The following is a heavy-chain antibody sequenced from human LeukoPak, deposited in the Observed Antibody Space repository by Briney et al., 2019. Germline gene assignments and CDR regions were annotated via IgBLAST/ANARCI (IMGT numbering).Heavy chain of an antibody. CDR3: AKDRRQWLEPGDYFDY. Sequence: PGGSLRLSCAASGFSFSDYAMHWVRQAPGKGLEWVAVISDDGRNKYYADSVKGRITISRDNSKNMVYLQMNSLRAEDTAVYYCAKDRRQWLEPGDYFDYWGQGTLVTVSS. CDR2: ISDDGRNK. D-gene: IGHD6-19*01. CDR1: GFSFSDYA. V-gene: IGHV3-30*04. J-gene: IGHJ4*02.